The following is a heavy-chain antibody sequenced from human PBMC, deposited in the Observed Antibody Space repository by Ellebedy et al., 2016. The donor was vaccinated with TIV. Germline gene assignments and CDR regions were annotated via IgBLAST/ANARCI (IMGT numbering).Heavy chain of an antibody. V-gene: IGHV1-24*01. D-gene: IGHD1/OR15-1a*01. Sequence: ASVKVSXKVSRYSLTDLSMHWVRQAPGKGLEWMAGFDPEDGETIYAQKFQGRVTITADESTSTAYMELSSLRSEDTAVYYCARGVGPTNNRGPRFDCWGQGTLVTVSS. CDR1: RYSLTDLS. J-gene: IGHJ4*02. CDR2: FDPEDGET. CDR3: ARGVGPTNNRGPRFDC.